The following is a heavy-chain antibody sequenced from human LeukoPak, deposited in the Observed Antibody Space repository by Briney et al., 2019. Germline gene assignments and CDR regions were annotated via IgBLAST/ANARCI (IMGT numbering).Heavy chain of an antibody. CDR3: ARGLRGSFGDRYGMDV. CDR1: GYTFTSYD. CDR2: MNPNSGNT. Sequence: ASVKVSCKASGYTFTSYDINWVRQATGQGLEWMGWMNPNSGNTGYAQKFQGRVTMTRNTSISTAYMELSILRSEDTAVYYCARGLRGSFGDRYGMDVWGQGTTVTVSS. V-gene: IGHV1-8*01. J-gene: IGHJ6*02. D-gene: IGHD3-10*01.